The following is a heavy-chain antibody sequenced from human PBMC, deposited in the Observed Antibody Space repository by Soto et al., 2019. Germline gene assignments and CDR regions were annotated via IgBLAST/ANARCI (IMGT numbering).Heavy chain of an antibody. D-gene: IGHD2-2*01. CDR2: IIPISGTA. CDR3: ARSQGSSTSLELYYYYYYGMDV. Sequence: QVQLVQSGAEVKKPGSSVKVSCKASGGTFSSYAISWVRQAPGQGLEWMGGIIPISGTANYAQKFQGRVTITAVESTSTAYMELSSLRSEDTAVYYCARSQGSSTSLELYYYYYYGMDVWGQWTTVTVSS. J-gene: IGHJ6*02. V-gene: IGHV1-69*01. CDR1: GGTFSSYA.